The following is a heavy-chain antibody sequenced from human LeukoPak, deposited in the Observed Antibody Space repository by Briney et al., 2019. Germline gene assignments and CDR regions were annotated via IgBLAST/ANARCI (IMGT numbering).Heavy chain of an antibody. CDR1: GFTFSDYY. D-gene: IGHD3-10*01. CDR2: ISSSSSYT. J-gene: IGHJ4*02. CDR3: ASHPMVRGVFSF. Sequence: GGSLRLSCAASGFTFSDYYMSWIRQAPGKGLEWVSYISSSSSYTNYADSVKSRFTISRDNAKNSLYLQMNSLRAEDTAVYYCASHPMVRGVFSFWGQGTLVTVSS. V-gene: IGHV3-11*06.